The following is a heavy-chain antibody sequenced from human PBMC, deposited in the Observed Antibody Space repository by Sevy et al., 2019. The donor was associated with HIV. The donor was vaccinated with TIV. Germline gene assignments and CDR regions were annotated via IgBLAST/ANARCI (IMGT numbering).Heavy chain of an antibody. CDR2: INPSGGTT. V-gene: IGHV1-46*02. CDR3: ARTPSGYVSSGYNALDI. CDR1: GDTYNNYH. J-gene: IGHJ3*02. Sequence: ASVKVSCKASGDTYNNYHVHWVRQPPGQGLEWMGIINPSGGTTSYAQKFQGRVTMTMDTSTSTVYIELRGLRSEDKSLYNWARTPSGYVSSGYNALDIWGQGTMVTVSS. D-gene: IGHD3-22*01.